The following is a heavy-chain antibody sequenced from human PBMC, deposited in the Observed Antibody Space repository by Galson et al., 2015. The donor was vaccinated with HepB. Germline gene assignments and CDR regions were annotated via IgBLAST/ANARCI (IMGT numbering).Heavy chain of an antibody. CDR1: GFTFSSYW. CDR2: IKQDGSEK. D-gene: IGHD3-22*01. CDR3: ARDVPYYDSSGYYYGYFDY. J-gene: IGHJ4*02. V-gene: IGHV3-7*03. Sequence: SLRLSCAASGFTFSSYWMSWVRQAPGKGLEWVANIKQDGSEKHYVESVKGRFTISRDNAKNSLYLQMNSLRAEDTAVYYCARDVPYYDSSGYYYGYFDYWGQGTLVTVSS.